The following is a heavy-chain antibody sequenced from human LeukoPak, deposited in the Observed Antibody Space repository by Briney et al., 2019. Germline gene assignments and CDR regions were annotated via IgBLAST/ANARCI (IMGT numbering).Heavy chain of an antibody. J-gene: IGHJ3*02. Sequence: PGGSLRLSCAASGFTFSSYAMSWVRQAPGKGLEWVSAISGSGGSTYYADSVKGRFTISRDNSKNTLYLQMNSLRAEDTAVYYCAKDAYYYDSSGPGLDAFDIWGQGTMVTVSS. CDR3: AKDAYYYDSSGPGLDAFDI. CDR2: ISGSGGST. V-gene: IGHV3-23*01. D-gene: IGHD3-22*01. CDR1: GFTFSSYA.